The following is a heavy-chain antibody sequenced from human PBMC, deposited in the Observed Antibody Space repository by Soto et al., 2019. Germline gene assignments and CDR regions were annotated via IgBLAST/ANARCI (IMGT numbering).Heavy chain of an antibody. Sequence: QVQLVQSGAEVKKPGSSVKVSCKASGGTFSSYAISWVRQAPGQGLEWMGGIIPIFGTANYAQKFQGRGTITADESTSTAYMEQSSLRSEDTAVYYCARERRAQPMKDAFDIWGQGTMVTVSS. CDR1: GGTFSSYA. CDR2: IIPIFGTA. CDR3: ARERRAQPMKDAFDI. V-gene: IGHV1-69*01. J-gene: IGHJ3*02.